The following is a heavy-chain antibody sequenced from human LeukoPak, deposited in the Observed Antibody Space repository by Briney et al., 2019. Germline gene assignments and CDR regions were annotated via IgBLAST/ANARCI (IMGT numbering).Heavy chain of an antibody. CDR1: GFTFDDYA. CDR2: ISWNSGSI. J-gene: IGHJ4*02. Sequence: GGSLRLSCAASGFTFDDYAMHWVRQAPGKGLEWVSGISWNSGSIGYADSVKGRFTISRDNAKNSLYLQMNSLRAEDTALYYCAKERGGVYSSSWYDYWGQGTLVTVSS. CDR3: AKERGGVYSSSWYDY. D-gene: IGHD6-13*01. V-gene: IGHV3-9*01.